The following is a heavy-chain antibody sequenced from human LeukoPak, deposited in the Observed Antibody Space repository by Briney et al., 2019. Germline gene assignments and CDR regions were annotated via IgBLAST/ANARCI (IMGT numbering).Heavy chain of an antibody. D-gene: IGHD2-15*01. CDR2: IYHSGST. CDR1: GGSISSGGYY. V-gene: IGHV4-30-2*01. J-gene: IGHJ4*02. CDR3: ARVGVDCSGGSCSIHYFDY. Sequence: PSETLSLTCTVSGGSISSGGYYWSWIRQPPGKGLEWIGYIYHSGSTYYNPSLKSRVTISVDRSKNQFSLKLSSVTAADTAVYYCARVGVDCSGGSCSIHYFDYWGQGTLVTVSS.